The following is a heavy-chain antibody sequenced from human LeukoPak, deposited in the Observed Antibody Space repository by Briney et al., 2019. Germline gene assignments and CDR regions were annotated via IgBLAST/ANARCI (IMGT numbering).Heavy chain of an antibody. J-gene: IGHJ6*02. CDR2: ISDSGGST. Sequence: GGSLILSCSASGFPFSSYAMHWVRQAPGKGPEYVSAISDSGGSTYYADSVKGRFTISRDNSKNTLYLQMSSLRAEDTAVYFCVRGYSFGPYGMDVWGQGTTVTVSS. CDR1: GFPFSSYA. V-gene: IGHV3-64D*09. D-gene: IGHD2-15*01. CDR3: VRGYSFGPYGMDV.